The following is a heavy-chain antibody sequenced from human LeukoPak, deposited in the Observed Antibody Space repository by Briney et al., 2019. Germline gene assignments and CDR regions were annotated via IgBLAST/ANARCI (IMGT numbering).Heavy chain of an antibody. D-gene: IGHD5-18*01. V-gene: IGHV3-15*01. Sequence: GGTLRLSCAASGFTFSSYSMNWVRQAPGKGLEWVGRIRGNTDGGTTDYGAPVKGRFTISRDDSKNALYLQMSSLKTEDTGVYFCAHRNTSMVRVDYWGQGTLVTVSS. CDR3: AHRNTSMVRVDY. J-gene: IGHJ4*02. CDR1: GFTFSSYS. CDR2: IRGNTDGGTT.